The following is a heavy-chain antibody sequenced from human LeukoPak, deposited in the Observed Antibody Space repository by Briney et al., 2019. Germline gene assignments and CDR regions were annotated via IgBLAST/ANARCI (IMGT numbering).Heavy chain of an antibody. CDR1: GGSISSFY. D-gene: IGHD1-26*01. CDR2: IYYSGNT. J-gene: IGHJ4*02. Sequence: SETLSLTCTVSGGSISSFYWSWIRQPPGKGLEWIGYIYYSGNTNYNPSLKTRVTISVDTSKNQFSLKLSSVTAADTAVYYCARGCSGSHGRLDYWGQGTLATVSS. CDR3: ARGCSGSHGRLDY. V-gene: IGHV4-59*01.